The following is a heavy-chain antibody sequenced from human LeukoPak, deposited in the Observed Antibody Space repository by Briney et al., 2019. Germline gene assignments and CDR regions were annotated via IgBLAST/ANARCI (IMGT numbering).Heavy chain of an antibody. CDR3: ARAGYSSSSYYYYYYMDV. V-gene: IGHV4-59*01. CDR2: IHYTGTT. Sequence: SETLSLTCTVSGDSMRGYYWSWIRQPPGKGLERIGDIHYTGTTDYNPSLKGRVTISVDTSKNQFSLKLSSVTAADTAVYYCARAGYSSSSYYYYYYMDVWGKGTTVTVSS. J-gene: IGHJ6*03. D-gene: IGHD6-6*01. CDR1: GDSMRGYY.